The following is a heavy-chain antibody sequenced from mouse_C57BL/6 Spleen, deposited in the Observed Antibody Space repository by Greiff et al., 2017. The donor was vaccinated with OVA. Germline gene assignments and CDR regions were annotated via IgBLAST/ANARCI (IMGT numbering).Heavy chain of an antibody. CDR3: ASLSGYYAMDY. V-gene: IGHV1-42*01. D-gene: IGHD2-3*01. CDR1: GYSFTGYY. Sequence: EVQLQQSGPELVKPGASVKISCKASGYSFTGYYMNWVKQSPEKSLEWIGEINPSTGGTTYNQKFKAKATLTVDKSSSTAYMQLKSLTSEDSAVYYCASLSGYYAMDYWGQGTSVTVSS. CDR2: INPSTGGT. J-gene: IGHJ4*01.